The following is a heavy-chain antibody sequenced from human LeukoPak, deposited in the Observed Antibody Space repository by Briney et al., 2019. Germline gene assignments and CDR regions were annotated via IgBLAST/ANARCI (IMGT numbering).Heavy chain of an antibody. V-gene: IGHV3-21*01. CDR2: ISSSSSYI. CDR3: ARDAAGDSFDY. Sequence: PGGSLRLSCAASGFTFSSYYMTWVRQSPGKGLEWVSSISSSSSYIYYADSVKGRFTISRDNAKNSLYLQMNSLRAEDTAVYYCARDAAGDSFDYWGQGTLVTVSS. J-gene: IGHJ4*02. CDR1: GFTFSSYY.